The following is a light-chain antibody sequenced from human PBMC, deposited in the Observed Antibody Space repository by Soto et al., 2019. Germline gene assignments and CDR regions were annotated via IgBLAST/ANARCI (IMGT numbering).Light chain of an antibody. J-gene: IGLJ2*01. V-gene: IGLV2-14*01. CDR3: SSYAGSGTYVV. Sequence: QSVLTQPASVSGSPGQSITISCTGTSGDIGSYNRVSWYQQHPGKAPKLIIYEVTDRPSGVSNRFSGSKSGNTASLTISGLQAEDEAEYYCSSYAGSGTYVVFGGGTKVTVL. CDR2: EVT. CDR1: SGDIGSYNR.